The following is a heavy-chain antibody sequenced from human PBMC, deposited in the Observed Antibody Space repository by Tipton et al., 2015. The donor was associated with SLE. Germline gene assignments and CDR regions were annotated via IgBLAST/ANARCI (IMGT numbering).Heavy chain of an antibody. CDR1: GFTFSNHW. CDR2: INQDGSDK. CDR3: VRGNGWLPAY. J-gene: IGHJ4*02. Sequence: SLRLSCEASGFTFSNHWMNWVRQAPGKGPEWVANINQDGSDKFYADSLMGRFTISRDNAKNSLHLEMNSLRTEDTGVYYCVRGNGWLPAYWGQGTLVTVSS. V-gene: IGHV3-7*01. D-gene: IGHD6-19*01.